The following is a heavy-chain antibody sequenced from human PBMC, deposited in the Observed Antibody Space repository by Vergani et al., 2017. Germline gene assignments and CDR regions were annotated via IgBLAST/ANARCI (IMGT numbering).Heavy chain of an antibody. CDR2: IWYDGSKE. D-gene: IGHD2-8*01. CDR3: ARSGYCAHGVCYMTYYYYMDV. Sequence: QVQLEESGGGVVQPGGSLRLSCAGSGFTLSSHAMHWVRQAPGKGREWVAFIWYDGSKEYYADSVKGRFTISRDNSKNTLYLQMNNLRAADTAVYYCARSGYCAHGVCYMTYYYYMDVWGKGTAVTVSS. CDR1: GFTLSSHA. J-gene: IGHJ6*03. V-gene: IGHV3-33*01.